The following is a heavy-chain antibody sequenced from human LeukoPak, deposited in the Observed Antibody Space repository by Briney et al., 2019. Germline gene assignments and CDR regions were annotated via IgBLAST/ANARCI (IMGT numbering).Heavy chain of an antibody. CDR3: ARDGAQYYYGSGSYNGMDV. J-gene: IGHJ6*02. V-gene: IGHV1-2*02. CDR1: GYTFTGYY. Sequence: ASVKASCKASGYTFTGYYMHWVRQAPGQGLEWMGWINPNSGGTNYAQKFQGRVTMTGDTSISTAYMEQSRLRSDDTAVYYCARDGAQYYYGSGSYNGMDVWGQGTTVTVSS. D-gene: IGHD3-10*01. CDR2: INPNSGGT.